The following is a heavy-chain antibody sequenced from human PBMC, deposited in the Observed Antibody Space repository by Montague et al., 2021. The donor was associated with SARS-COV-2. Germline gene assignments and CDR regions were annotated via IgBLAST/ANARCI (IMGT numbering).Heavy chain of an antibody. CDR1: GGSFSGYY. V-gene: IGHV4-34*01. D-gene: IGHD2-15*01. CDR3: VVVPLGPRGRGFDY. J-gene: IGHJ4*02. Sequence: SETLSLTCAVCGGSFSGYYWNWIRQLPGKGLEWIGEINHSGSTNYNPSLKSRVTISVNTSKNQFSLKLSSVTAADTAVYYCVVVPLGPRGRGFDYWGQGTLVTVSS. CDR2: INHSGST.